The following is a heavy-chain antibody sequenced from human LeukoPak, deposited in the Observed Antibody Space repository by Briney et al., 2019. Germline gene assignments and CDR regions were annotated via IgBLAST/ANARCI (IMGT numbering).Heavy chain of an antibody. CDR2: IIPIFGTA. D-gene: IGHD3-3*01. Sequence: SVKVSCKASGGTFSSYAISWVRQAPGQGLEWMGGIIPIFGTANYAQKFQGRVTITADESTSTAYMELSSLRSEDTAVYYCARDRKTISQYHYYYMDVWGKGTTVTVSS. CDR1: GGTFSSYA. J-gene: IGHJ6*03. CDR3: ARDRKTISQYHYYYMDV. V-gene: IGHV1-69*01.